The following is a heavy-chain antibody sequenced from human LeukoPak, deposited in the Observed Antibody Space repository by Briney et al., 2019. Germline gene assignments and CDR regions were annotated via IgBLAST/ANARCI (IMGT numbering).Heavy chain of an antibody. Sequence: SETLSLTCAVYGGSFSGSYWSWIRQPPGKGLEWIGEINHSGSTNYNPSLKSRVTISIDTSKNQFSLKMYSVTAADTAVYFCARGAAAGTGGYFDSWGQGTLVTVSS. V-gene: IGHV4-34*01. CDR1: GGSFSGSY. J-gene: IGHJ4*02. D-gene: IGHD6-13*01. CDR3: ARGAAAGTGGYFDS. CDR2: INHSGST.